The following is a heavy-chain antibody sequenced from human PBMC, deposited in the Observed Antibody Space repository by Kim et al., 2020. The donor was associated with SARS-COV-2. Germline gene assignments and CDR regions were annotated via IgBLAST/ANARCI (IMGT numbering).Heavy chain of an antibody. V-gene: IGHV3-23*01. Sequence: KGRFTISRDNAKNTLYLQMNGLRAEDTAVYYCAKGYDFWSGYSSVDYFDYWGQGTLVTVSS. D-gene: IGHD3-3*01. J-gene: IGHJ4*02. CDR3: AKGYDFWSGYSSVDYFDY.